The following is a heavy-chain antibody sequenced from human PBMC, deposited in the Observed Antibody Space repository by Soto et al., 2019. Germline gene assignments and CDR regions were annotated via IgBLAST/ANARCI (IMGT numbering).Heavy chain of an antibody. CDR2: INPSGGST. D-gene: IGHD3-22*01. CDR3: GTFPPYDSSGYYPDY. V-gene: IGHV1-46*01. CDR1: GYTFTSYY. Sequence: ASVKVSCKASGYTFTSYYMHWVRQAPGQGLEWMGIINPSGGSTSYAQKFQGRVTMTRDTSTSTVYMELSSLRSEDTAVYYCGTFPPYDSSGYYPDYWGQGTLVTVSS. J-gene: IGHJ4*02.